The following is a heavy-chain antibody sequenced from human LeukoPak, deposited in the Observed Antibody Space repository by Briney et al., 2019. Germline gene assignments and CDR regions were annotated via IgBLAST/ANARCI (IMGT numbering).Heavy chain of an antibody. CDR1: GFTFSSYS. D-gene: IGHD3-10*01. CDR3: AKDSSGPFDY. Sequence: GGSLRLSCAAPGFTFSSYSMNWVRQAPGKGLEWVSYISSSSSTIYYADSVKGRFTISRDNSKNTLYLQMNSLRAEDTAVYFCAKDSSGPFDYWGQGTLVTVSS. J-gene: IGHJ4*02. CDR2: ISSSSSTI. V-gene: IGHV3-48*01.